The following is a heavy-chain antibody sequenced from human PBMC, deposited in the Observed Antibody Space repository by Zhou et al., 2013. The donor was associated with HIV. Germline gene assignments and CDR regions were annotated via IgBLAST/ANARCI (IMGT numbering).Heavy chain of an antibody. CDR3: AREGLYSNSYRTIDY. Sequence: QVQLVQSGAEVKKPGASVKVSCKASNYTFNNHGIIWVRQAPGQGLEWMGWISGYNGNTKYAQKFQGRVTMTTDTSTSTAYMEVRSLRSDDTAVFYXAREGLYSNSYRTIDYWGQGTLVTVFS. V-gene: IGHV1-18*01. D-gene: IGHD6-6*01. CDR1: NYTFNNHG. CDR2: ISGYNGNT. J-gene: IGHJ4*02.